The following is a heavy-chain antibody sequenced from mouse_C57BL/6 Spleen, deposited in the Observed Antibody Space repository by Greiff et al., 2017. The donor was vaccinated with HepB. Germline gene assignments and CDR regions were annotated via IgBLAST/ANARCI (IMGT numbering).Heavy chain of an antibody. J-gene: IGHJ4*01. CDR1: GFSLTSYG. Sequence: QVQLQQSGPGLVQPSQSLSITCTVSGFSLTSYGVHWVRQSPGKGLEWLGVIWRGGSTDYNAAFMSRLSITKDNSKSQVFFKMSRLQADDTAIYCCAKNVAHAMDYWGQGTSVTVSS. CDR3: AKNVAHAMDY. CDR2: IWRGGST. V-gene: IGHV2-5*01.